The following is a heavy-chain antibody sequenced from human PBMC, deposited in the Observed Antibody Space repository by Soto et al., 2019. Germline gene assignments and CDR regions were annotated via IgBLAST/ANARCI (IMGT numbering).Heavy chain of an antibody. Sequence: ASVKVSCKASGYTFTSYGISWVRQAPGQGLDWLGLISAYNGNTNYAQKLQGRVTMTTDTSTSTAYMELRSLSSDDTAVYYCARAGLTIFGVVTEYNWFDPWGQGTLVTVSS. CDR1: GYTFTSYG. V-gene: IGHV1-18*01. CDR3: ARAGLTIFGVVTEYNWFDP. D-gene: IGHD3-3*01. J-gene: IGHJ5*02. CDR2: ISAYNGNT.